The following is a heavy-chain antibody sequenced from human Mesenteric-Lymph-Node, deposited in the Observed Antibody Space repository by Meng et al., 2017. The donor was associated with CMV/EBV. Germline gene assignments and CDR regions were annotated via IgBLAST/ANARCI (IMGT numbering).Heavy chain of an antibody. V-gene: IGHV1-3*01. CDR1: FTTYG. D-gene: IGHD3-22*01. CDR3: ARDFVGEVISTTLTAEYFEH. Sequence: FTTYGMHWVRQAPGQRLEWMGWINVGNGDTEYSQKFQGRVIITRDTSASTAYMELSSLRSEDAAVYYCARDFVGEVISTTLTAEYFEHWGQGTLVTVSS. J-gene: IGHJ1*01. CDR2: INVGNGDT.